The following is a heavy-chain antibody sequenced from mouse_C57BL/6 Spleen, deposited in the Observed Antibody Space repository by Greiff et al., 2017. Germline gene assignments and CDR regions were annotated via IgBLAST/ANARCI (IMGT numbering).Heavy chain of an antibody. CDR1: GFTFSDYY. V-gene: IGHV5-12*01. CDR3: ARHRGHVYDYDEGYYAMDY. J-gene: IGHJ4*01. CDR2: ISNGGGST. Sequence: EVQRVESGGGLVQPRGSLKLSCAASGFTFSDYYMYWVRQTPEKRLEWVAYISNGGGSTYYPDTVKGRFTISRDNAKNTLYLQMSRLKSEDTAMYYCARHRGHVYDYDEGYYAMDYWGQGTSVTVSS. D-gene: IGHD2-4*01.